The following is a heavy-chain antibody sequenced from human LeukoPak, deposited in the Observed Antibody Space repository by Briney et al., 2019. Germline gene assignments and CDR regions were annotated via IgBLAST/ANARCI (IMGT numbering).Heavy chain of an antibody. CDR1: GFTFSSYA. CDR3: AKITISPGY. CDR2: ISYDGSNK. V-gene: IGHV3-30-3*02. D-gene: IGHD3-9*01. Sequence: GGSLRLSCAASGFTFSSYAMHWVRQAPGKGLEWVAVISYDGSNKYYADSVKGRFTISRDNSKNTLYLQMNSLRAEDTAVYYCAKITISPGYWGQGTLVTVSS. J-gene: IGHJ4*02.